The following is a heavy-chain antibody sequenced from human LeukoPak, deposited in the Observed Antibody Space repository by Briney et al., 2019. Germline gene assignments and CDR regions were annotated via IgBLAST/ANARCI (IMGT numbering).Heavy chain of an antibody. J-gene: IGHJ6*02. CDR2: IIPILGIA. CDR1: GGTFSSYA. V-gene: IGHV1-69*04. CDR3: ARDRAWDYSNYFYYYGMDV. D-gene: IGHD4-4*01. Sequence: ASVKVSCKASGGTFSSYAISWVRQAPGQGLEWMGRIIPILGIANYAQKFQGRVTITADKSTSTAYMELSSLRSEDTAVYYCARDRAWDYSNYFYYYGMDVWGQGTTATVSS.